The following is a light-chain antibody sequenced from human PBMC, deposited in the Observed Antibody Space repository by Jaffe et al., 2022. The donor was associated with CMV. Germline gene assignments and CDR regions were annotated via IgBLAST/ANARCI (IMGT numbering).Light chain of an antibody. V-gene: IGKV1-39*01. Sequence: DIQMTQSPSSLSASVGDRVTITCRASQSISSYLNWYQQKPGKAPKLLIYAASSLQTGVPSRFSGSGSGTDFTLTISSLQLEDFASYYCHQSYSNPRTFGGGTKVEIK. CDR3: HQSYSNPRT. CDR1: QSISSY. J-gene: IGKJ4*01. CDR2: AAS.